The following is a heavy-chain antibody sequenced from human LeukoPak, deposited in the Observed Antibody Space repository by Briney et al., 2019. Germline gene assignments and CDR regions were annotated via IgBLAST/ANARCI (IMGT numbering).Heavy chain of an antibody. CDR2: ISGSGGST. D-gene: IGHD3-10*02. V-gene: IGHV3-23*01. CDR1: GFTFSSYA. CDR3: AREIPMSSERNWFDP. Sequence: GGSLRLSCAASGFTFSSYAMSWVRQAPGKGLEWVSAISGSGGSTYYADSVKGRFTITRDNAKNSLYLQMNSLRAEDTAVYYCAREIPMSSERNWFDPWGQGTLVTVSS. J-gene: IGHJ5*02.